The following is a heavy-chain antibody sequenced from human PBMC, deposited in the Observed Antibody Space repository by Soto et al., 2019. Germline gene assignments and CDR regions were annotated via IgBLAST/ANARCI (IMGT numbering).Heavy chain of an antibody. J-gene: IGHJ5*02. V-gene: IGHV3-74*01. CDR3: ARDYRFSLDP. D-gene: IGHD1-26*01. CDR2: IKSDGSSA. CDR1: GFTFSSYW. Sequence: GGSLRLSCAASGFTFSSYWMHWVRQAPGKGLVWISRIKSDGSSASYADSVKGRFTISRDNAKNTLYLQMNSLRAEDTAVYYCARDYRFSLDPSGQGTLVTVSS.